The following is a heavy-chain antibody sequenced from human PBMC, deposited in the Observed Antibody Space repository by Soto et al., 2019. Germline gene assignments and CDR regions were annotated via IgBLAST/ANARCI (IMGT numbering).Heavy chain of an antibody. CDR2: IIPIFGTA. D-gene: IGHD2-2*01. J-gene: IGHJ4*02. CDR3: AWTAYCSSTSCYDDY. V-gene: IGHV1-69*13. Sequence: ASVKVSCKASGGTFSSYAISWVRQAPGQGLEWMGGIIPIFGTANYAQKFQGRVTITADESTSTAYMELSSLRSEDTAVYYCAWTAYCSSTSCYDDYWGQGTLVTVYS. CDR1: GGTFSSYA.